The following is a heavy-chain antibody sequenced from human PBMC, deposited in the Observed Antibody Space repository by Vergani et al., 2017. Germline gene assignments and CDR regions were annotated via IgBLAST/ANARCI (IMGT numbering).Heavy chain of an antibody. CDR1: GFTFSDYC. D-gene: IGHD2-2*01. J-gene: IGHJ6*03. V-gene: IGHV3-11*01. Sequence: QVQLVESGGGLVKPGGSLRLSCAASGFTFSDYCMSWIRQAPGKGLEWVSYISSSGSTIYYADSVKGRFTISRDNAKNSLYLQMNSLRAEDTAVYYCASGLGYCSSTSCRGYYYYYYMDVWGKGTTVTVSS. CDR3: ASGLGYCSSTSCRGYYYYYYMDV. CDR2: ISSSGSTI.